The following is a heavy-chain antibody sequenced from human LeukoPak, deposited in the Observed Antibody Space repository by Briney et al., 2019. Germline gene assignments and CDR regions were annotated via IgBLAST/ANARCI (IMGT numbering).Heavy chain of an antibody. CDR1: GFTFSIYA. D-gene: IGHD2-15*01. CDR3: ARDRGYCSGGSCSLTNYFDS. CDR2: ISYDGSNK. J-gene: IGHJ4*02. Sequence: ERSLRLSCAASGFTFSIYAMHWVRQAPGKGLEWVAVISYDGSNKYYADSVKGRFTISRDNSKNTLYLQMNSLRAEDTALYYCARDRGYCSGGSCSLTNYFDSWGQGTLATVSS. V-gene: IGHV3-30-3*01.